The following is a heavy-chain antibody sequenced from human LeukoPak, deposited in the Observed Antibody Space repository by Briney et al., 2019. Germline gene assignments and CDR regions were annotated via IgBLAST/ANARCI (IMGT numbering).Heavy chain of an antibody. CDR2: ISGSGGST. V-gene: IGHV3-23*01. D-gene: IGHD6-13*01. CDR1: GFTFSSYA. Sequence: PGGSLRLSCAASGFTFSSYAMSWVRQAPGKGLEWVSAISGSGGSTYYADSVKGRFTISRDNSKNTLYLQMNSLRAEGTAVYYCAKDLVSSSWYYDYWGQGTLVTVSS. CDR3: AKDLVSSSWYYDY. J-gene: IGHJ4*02.